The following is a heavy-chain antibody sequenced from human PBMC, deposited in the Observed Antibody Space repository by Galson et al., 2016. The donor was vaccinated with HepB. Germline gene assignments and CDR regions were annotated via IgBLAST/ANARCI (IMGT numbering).Heavy chain of an antibody. D-gene: IGHD3-10*01. CDR1: GGSFTAYS. CDR2: IDHDGST. V-gene: IGHV4-34*01. CDR3: ASDGESSFDL. Sequence: SETLSLTCAVYGGSFTAYSWGWIRQPPGKGQEWIGKIDHDGSTNYNPSLKSRVTISLDTSKKQFSLKLSSVTAADTAVYFCASDGESSFDLWGQGTLVTVSS. J-gene: IGHJ4*02.